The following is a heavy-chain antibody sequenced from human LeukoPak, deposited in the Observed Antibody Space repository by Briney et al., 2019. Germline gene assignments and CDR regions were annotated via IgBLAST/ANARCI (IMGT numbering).Heavy chain of an antibody. Sequence: GGSLRLSCEASGFTFNNYWMHWVRQGLGKGLVWVARISGDGKSTTYADSVKGRFTISRDNSKNTMYLQVNSLRAEDTALYFCARLPVPINDFGDYFDYWGQGILVTVSS. D-gene: IGHD3/OR15-3a*01. CDR3: ARLPVPINDFGDYFDY. CDR2: ISGDGKST. J-gene: IGHJ4*02. V-gene: IGHV3-74*01. CDR1: GFTFNNYW.